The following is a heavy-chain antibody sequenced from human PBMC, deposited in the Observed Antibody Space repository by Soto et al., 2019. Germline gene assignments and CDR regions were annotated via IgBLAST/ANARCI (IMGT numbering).Heavy chain of an antibody. CDR1: GYTLTELS. CDR2: FDPEDGET. V-gene: IGHV1-24*01. CDR3: ATGPGYCSGGSCPLDY. J-gene: IGHJ4*02. D-gene: IGHD2-15*01. Sequence: WASVKVSCKVSGYTLTELSMHWVRQAPGKGLEWMGGFDPEDGETIYAQKFQGRVTMTEDTSTDTAYMELSSLRSEDTAVYYCATGPGYCSGGSCPLDYWGQGTLVTVSS.